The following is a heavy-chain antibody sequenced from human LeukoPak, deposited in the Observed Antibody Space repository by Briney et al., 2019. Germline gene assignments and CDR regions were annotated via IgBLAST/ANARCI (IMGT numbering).Heavy chain of an antibody. J-gene: IGHJ4*02. CDR2: ISNSGSYT. V-gene: IGHV3-11*06. D-gene: IGHD3-9*01. CDR3: ARDLRYFDF. Sequence: GGALRLSCAASGFTFSDEYMSWIRQAPGKGLEWVSYISNSGSYTNYADSVKGRFTISRDNAKNSLYLQLNNLRAEDTAVYYCARDLRYFDFWGQGTPVTVSS. CDR1: GFTFSDEY.